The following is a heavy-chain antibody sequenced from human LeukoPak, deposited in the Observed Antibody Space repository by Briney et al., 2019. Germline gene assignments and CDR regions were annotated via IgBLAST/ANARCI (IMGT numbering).Heavy chain of an antibody. D-gene: IGHD6-19*01. CDR2: MNPNSGNT. CDR1: GYTFTSYY. CDR3: ARAMSIAVGMN. J-gene: IGHJ4*02. Sequence: GASVKVSCKTSGYTFTSYYMHWVRQATGQGLEWMGWMNPNSGNTGYAQKFQGRVTMTRNTSISTAYMELSSLRSEDTAVYYCARAMSIAVGMNWGQGTLVTVSS. V-gene: IGHV1-8*02.